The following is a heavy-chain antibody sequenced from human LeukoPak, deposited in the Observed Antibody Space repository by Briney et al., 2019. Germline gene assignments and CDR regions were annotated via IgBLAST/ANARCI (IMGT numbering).Heavy chain of an antibody. J-gene: IGHJ4*02. CDR2: IQYDGSKK. Sequence: GGSLRLSCASTFTFNIYRMHWVRQAPGKGLEWVAFIQYDGSKKYYADSVKGRFTISRDNSRNTLSLQMNSLRTEDTAVYYCARDRTAYSYRTLFDYWGQGTLVTVSS. CDR1: TFTFNIYR. V-gene: IGHV3-30*02. CDR3: ARDRTAYSYRTLFDY. D-gene: IGHD5-12*01.